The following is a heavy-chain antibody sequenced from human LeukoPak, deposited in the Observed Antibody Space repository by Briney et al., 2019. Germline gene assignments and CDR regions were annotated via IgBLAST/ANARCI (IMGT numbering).Heavy chain of an antibody. CDR2: IYPGDSNT. Sequence: GESLKISCKGSGYIFTNYWIGWVRQMPGKGLEWMGIIYPGDSNTRYSPSFQGQVTISADKSISTAYLQWSSLKASDTAMYYCARAYYASGSYNYWGQGTLVTVSS. J-gene: IGHJ4*02. CDR3: ARAYYASGSYNY. V-gene: IGHV5-51*01. CDR1: GYIFTNYW. D-gene: IGHD3-10*01.